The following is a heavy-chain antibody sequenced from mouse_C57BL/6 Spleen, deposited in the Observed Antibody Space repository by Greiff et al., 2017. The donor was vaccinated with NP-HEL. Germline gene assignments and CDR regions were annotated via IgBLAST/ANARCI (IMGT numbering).Heavy chain of an antibody. V-gene: IGHV14-1*01. CDR2: IDPEDGDT. CDR1: GFNIKDYY. CDR3: TTITTVVAFAY. J-gene: IGHJ3*01. D-gene: IGHD1-1*01. Sequence: VQLQQSGAELVRPGASVKLSCPASGFNIKDYYMHWVKQRPEQGLEWIGRIDPEDGDTEYAPKFQGKATLTADTSSNTAYLQLSSLTSEDTAVYYCTTITTVVAFAYWGQGTLVTVSA.